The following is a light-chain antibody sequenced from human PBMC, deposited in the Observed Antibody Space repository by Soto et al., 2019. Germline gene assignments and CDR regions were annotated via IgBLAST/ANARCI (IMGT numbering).Light chain of an antibody. Sequence: DIQMTQSPSSLSASIGDRVTITCRASQSITNYLNWYQQTPGKAPKLLIYAASSLQSGVPSRFSGSGSGTDFTLTISSLQPEDFATYYCQQANSFPLTFGGGTKVDIK. J-gene: IGKJ4*01. CDR3: QQANSFPLT. CDR1: QSITNY. CDR2: AAS. V-gene: IGKV1-39*01.